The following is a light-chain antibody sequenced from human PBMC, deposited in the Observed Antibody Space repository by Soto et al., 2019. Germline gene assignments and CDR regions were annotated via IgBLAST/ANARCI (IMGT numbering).Light chain of an antibody. V-gene: IGLV2-8*01. J-gene: IGLJ2*01. CDR3: GSKAGSNKHVV. Sequence: QSVLTQPPSASGSPGQSVTISCTGTSSDVGGYKFVSWYQQHPGKAPKLLISEVTKRPSGVPDRFSGSKSGNTASLTVSGLQADDEADYYCGSKAGSNKHVVFGGGTKLTVL. CDR2: EVT. CDR1: SSDVGGYKF.